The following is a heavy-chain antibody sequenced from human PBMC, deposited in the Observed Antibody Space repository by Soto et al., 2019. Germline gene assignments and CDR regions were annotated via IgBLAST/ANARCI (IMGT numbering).Heavy chain of an antibody. CDR3: ARPVGGYYGSASYPGNNFDR. J-gene: IGHJ3*02. V-gene: IGHV4-39*01. D-gene: IGHD3-10*01. CDR2: ISHRGST. Sequence: QLQLQESGPGLVKASEALSLTCSVSGGSISSSSHYWGWLRQPPGKGLEWIGTISHRGSTYYHPALQTQVSLSVDTSKNHVSLKRTAVTAADTPVYYCARPVGGYYGSASYPGNNFDRWGQGTMVTASS. CDR1: GGSISSSSHY.